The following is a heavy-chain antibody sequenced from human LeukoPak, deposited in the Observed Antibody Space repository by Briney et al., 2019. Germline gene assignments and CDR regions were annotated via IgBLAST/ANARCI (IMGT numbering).Heavy chain of an antibody. J-gene: IGHJ4*02. D-gene: IGHD5-18*01. V-gene: IGHV3-74*01. CDR3: AKTNRIQLSSFDY. CDR1: GFTFSSYW. Sequence: GGSLRLSCAASGFTFSSYWMHWVRQAPGKGLVWVSRINSDGSSTSYADSVKGRFTISRDNSKNTVYLQMNSLRAEDTAVYYCAKTNRIQLSSFDYWGQGTLVTVSS. CDR2: INSDGSST.